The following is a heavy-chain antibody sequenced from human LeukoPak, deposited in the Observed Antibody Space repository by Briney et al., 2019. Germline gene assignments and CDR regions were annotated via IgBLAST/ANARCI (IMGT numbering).Heavy chain of an antibody. CDR1: GFTFSDYY. CDR2: ISSSSGGTI. V-gene: IGHV3-11*01. J-gene: IGHJ6*03. D-gene: IGHD3-16*02. CDR3: ARISSIWEKDFRYYMDV. Sequence: GGSLRLSCAASGFTFSDYYMSWIRQAPGRGLEWISYISSSSGGTIYYTDSVKGRFTISRDNAKNSLYLQMNSLRADDTAVYYCARISSIWEKDFRYYMDVWGKGTTVTVSS.